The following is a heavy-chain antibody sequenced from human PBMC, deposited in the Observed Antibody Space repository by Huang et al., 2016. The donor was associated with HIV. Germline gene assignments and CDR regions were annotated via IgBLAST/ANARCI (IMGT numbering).Heavy chain of an antibody. D-gene: IGHD2-2*01. J-gene: IGHJ4*02. CDR1: GYNFMNYW. CDR2: IYPGDSDI. Sequence: EVQLVQSGAEVKKPGESLKISCKGSGYNFMNYWIGWVRQMPGKGLEWMGIIYPGDSDIRYRPSFQCQVTISADKFISTAYLHLSSLKTSDTAIYYCARRESSPSAFDSWGQGTRVTVSS. V-gene: IGHV5-51*01. CDR3: ARRESSPSAFDS.